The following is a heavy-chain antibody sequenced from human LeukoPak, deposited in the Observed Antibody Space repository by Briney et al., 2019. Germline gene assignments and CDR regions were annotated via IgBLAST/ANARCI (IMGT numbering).Heavy chain of an antibody. J-gene: IGHJ4*02. CDR2: IYHSGST. CDR3: ARGVGIDY. V-gene: IGHV4-30-2*01. CDR1: GGSISSGGYS. D-gene: IGHD7-27*01. Sequence: SQTLSLTCAVSGGSISSGGYSWSWIRQPPGKGLEWIGYIYHSGSTYYNPSLKSRVTISVDRSKNQFSLKLSSVTAADTAVYYCARGVGIDYWGQGTLVTVSS.